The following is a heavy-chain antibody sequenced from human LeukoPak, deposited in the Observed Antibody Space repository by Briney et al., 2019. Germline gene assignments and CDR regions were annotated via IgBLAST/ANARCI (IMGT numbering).Heavy chain of an antibody. J-gene: IGHJ4*02. D-gene: IGHD6-13*01. Sequence: ASVKVSCKASGYTFTSYAMHWVRQAPGQRLEWMGWINAGNGNTKYSQKFQGRVTITRDTSASTAYMELSSLRSEDTAVYYCARVIRAAAVPYALYFDYWGQGTLVTVSS. CDR2: INAGNGNT. CDR3: ARVIRAAAVPYALYFDY. CDR1: GYTFTSYA. V-gene: IGHV1-3*01.